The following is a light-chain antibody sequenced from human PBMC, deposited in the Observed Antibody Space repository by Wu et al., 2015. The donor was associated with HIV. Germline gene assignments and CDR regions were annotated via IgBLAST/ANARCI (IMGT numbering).Light chain of an antibody. Sequence: EIVMTQSPATLSVSPGERATLSCRASQSVNNKLAWYQQKPGQPPRLLIYGASTRATGVPARFSGSGSGTEFTLTISSLQSEDFAVYYCQQYDRSPPFYSFGQGTKLEIK. V-gene: IGKV3-15*01. CDR2: GAS. CDR3: QQYDRSPPFYS. CDR1: QSVNNK. J-gene: IGKJ2*03.